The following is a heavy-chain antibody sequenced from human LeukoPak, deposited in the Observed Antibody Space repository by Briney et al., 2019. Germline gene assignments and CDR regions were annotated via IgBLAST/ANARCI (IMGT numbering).Heavy chain of an antibody. V-gene: IGHV3-30*02. D-gene: IGHD3-22*01. CDR3: AKSRSGYYQLAFDI. CDR1: GFTFSSYG. J-gene: IGHJ3*02. CDR2: IRYDGSNK. Sequence: GGSLRLSCAASGFTFSSYGMHWVRQAPGKGVEWVAFIRYDGSNKYYADSVKGRFTISRDNSKNTLYLQMNSLRAEDTAVYYCAKSRSGYYQLAFDIWGQGTMVTVSS.